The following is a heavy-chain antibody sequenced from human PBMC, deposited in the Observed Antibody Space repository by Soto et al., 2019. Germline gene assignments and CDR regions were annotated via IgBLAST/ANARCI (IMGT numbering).Heavy chain of an antibody. Sequence: SETLSLTCTVSGGSIRSYYWSWIRQPQGKGLEWIGYIYYSGSTNYNPSLKSRVTISVDTSKNQFSLKLSSVTAADTAVYYCARGRGIAVAAHFDYWGQGTLVTVCS. V-gene: IGHV4-59*01. CDR2: IYYSGST. CDR3: ARGRGIAVAAHFDY. D-gene: IGHD6-19*01. J-gene: IGHJ4*02. CDR1: GGSIRSYY.